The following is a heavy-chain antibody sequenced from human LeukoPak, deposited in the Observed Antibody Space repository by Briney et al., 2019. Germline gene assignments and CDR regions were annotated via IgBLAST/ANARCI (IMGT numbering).Heavy chain of an antibody. Sequence: PGGSLRLSCAASGFTFSSYGMSCVRQAPGKGLEWVSAISGSGGSTYYADSVKGRFTISRDNSKNTLYLQMNSLRAEDTAVYYCAKDLNWNYPGYFDYWGQGTLVTVSS. CDR2: ISGSGGST. D-gene: IGHD1-7*01. V-gene: IGHV3-23*01. J-gene: IGHJ4*02. CDR3: AKDLNWNYPGYFDY. CDR1: GFTFSSYG.